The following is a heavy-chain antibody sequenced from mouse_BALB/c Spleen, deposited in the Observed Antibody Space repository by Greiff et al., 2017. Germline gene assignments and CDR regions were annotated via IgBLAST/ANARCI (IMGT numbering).Heavy chain of an antibody. Sequence: QVHVKQPGAELVKPGASVKLSCKASGYTFTSYYMYWVKQRPGQGLEWIGGINPSNGGTNFNEKFKSKATLTVDKSSSTAYMQLSSLTSEDSAVYYCTRRTLYYGNYFDYWGQGTTLTVSS. D-gene: IGHD2-1*01. CDR2: INPSNGGT. V-gene: IGHV1S81*02. J-gene: IGHJ2*01. CDR3: TRRTLYYGNYFDY. CDR1: GYTFTSYY.